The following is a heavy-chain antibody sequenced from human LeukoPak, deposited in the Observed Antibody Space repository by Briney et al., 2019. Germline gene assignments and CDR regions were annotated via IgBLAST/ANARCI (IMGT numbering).Heavy chain of an antibody. V-gene: IGHV4-34*12. J-gene: IGHJ4*02. CDR3: ARAPAYYYDSSGYYVDY. Sequence: PETLSLTCAVYGGSFSGYYWSWIRQPPGKGLEWIGEIIHSGSTNYNPSLERRVTRSVDTSKNQFSLKLSSVTAADTAVYYCARAPAYYYDSSGYYVDYWGQGTLVTVSS. CDR1: GGSFSGYY. D-gene: IGHD3-22*01. CDR2: IIHSGST.